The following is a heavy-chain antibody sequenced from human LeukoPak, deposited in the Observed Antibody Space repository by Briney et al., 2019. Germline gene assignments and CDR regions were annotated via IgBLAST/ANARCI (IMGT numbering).Heavy chain of an antibody. CDR2: ISSSSSYT. D-gene: IGHD3-22*01. Sequence: GGSLRLSCAASGFTFRGYWMSSVRQAPGKGLERVSYISSSSSYTNYADSVKGRFTISRDNAKNSLYLQMKSLRAEDTAVYYCARDTQYYYDSSCYYFDYWGQGTLVTVSS. J-gene: IGHJ4*02. CDR1: GFTFRGYW. CDR3: ARDTQYYYDSSCYYFDY. V-gene: IGHV3-11*06.